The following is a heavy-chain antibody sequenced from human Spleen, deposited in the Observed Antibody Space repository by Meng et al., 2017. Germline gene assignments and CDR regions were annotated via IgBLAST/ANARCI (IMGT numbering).Heavy chain of an antibody. CDR2: IKEDGSDK. J-gene: IGHJ3*02. Sequence: LSLTCAASRFTFSRYWMSWVRQAPGKGLKWVANIKEDGSDKNYVDSVKGRFTISRDNAKNSLFLQMNSLRAEDTAVYYCAREIIGAASAFDIWGQGTLVTVSS. CDR1: RFTFSRYW. V-gene: IGHV3-7*01. CDR3: AREIIGAASAFDI. D-gene: IGHD2/OR15-2a*01.